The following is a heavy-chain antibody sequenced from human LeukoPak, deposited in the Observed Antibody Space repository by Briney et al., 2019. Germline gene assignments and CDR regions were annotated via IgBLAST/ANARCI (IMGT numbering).Heavy chain of an antibody. CDR3: TRGYSISSEAHYGMDV. CDR1: GFTFNHYW. J-gene: IGHJ6*02. Sequence: PGGSLRLSCAASGFTFNHYWMNWVRQAPGKGLVSVSRLSNDGSTTSYVDSVKGRFTISRDNAKNTVYLQMSSLRAEDTAVYYCTRGYSISSEAHYGMDVWGQGTTVTVSS. CDR2: LSNDGSTT. V-gene: IGHV3-74*01. D-gene: IGHD6-6*01.